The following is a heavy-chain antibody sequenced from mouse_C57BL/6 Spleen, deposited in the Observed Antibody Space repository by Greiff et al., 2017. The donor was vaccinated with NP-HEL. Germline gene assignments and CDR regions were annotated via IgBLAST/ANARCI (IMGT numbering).Heavy chain of an antibody. J-gene: IGHJ2*01. Sequence: EVMLVESGEGLVKPGGSLKLSCAASGFTFSSYAMSWVRQTPEKRLEWVAYISSGGDYIYYADTVKGRFTISRDNARNTLYLQMSSLKSEDTAMYYCTREYYYGSNYFDYWGQGTTLTVSS. CDR3: TREYYYGSNYFDY. CDR1: GFTFSSYA. D-gene: IGHD1-1*01. CDR2: ISSGGDYI. V-gene: IGHV5-9-1*02.